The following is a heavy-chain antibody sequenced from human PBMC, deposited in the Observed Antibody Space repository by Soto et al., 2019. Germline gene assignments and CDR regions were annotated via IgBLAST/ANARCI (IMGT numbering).Heavy chain of an antibody. V-gene: IGHV4-59*01. Sequence: SETLSLTCTVSGGSISSYHWSWIRQPPGKALEWIGYIFYTGDTSYNPSLKSRVTISADMSKNQFSLKLRSVTAADTAVYYCARARGSSGWSDYWGQGTLVTVSS. CDR2: IFYTGDT. CDR1: GGSISSYH. J-gene: IGHJ4*02. CDR3: ARARGSSGWSDY. D-gene: IGHD6-19*01.